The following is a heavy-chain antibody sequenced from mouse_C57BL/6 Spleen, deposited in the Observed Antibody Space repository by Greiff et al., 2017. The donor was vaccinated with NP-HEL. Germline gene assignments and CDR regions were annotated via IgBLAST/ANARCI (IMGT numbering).Heavy chain of an antibody. Sequence: VQLQQPGAELVRPGTSVKLSCKASGYTFTSYWMHWVKQRPGQGLEWIGVIDPSDSYTNYNQKFKGKATLTVDTSSSTAYMQLSSLTSEDSAVYYCARDYYGSSYGGYWGQGTTLTVSS. D-gene: IGHD1-1*01. J-gene: IGHJ2*01. CDR1: GYTFTSYW. V-gene: IGHV1-59*01. CDR2: IDPSDSYT. CDR3: ARDYYGSSYGGY.